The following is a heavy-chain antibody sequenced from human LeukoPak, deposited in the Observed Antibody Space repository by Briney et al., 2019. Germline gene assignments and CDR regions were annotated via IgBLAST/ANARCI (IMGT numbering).Heavy chain of an antibody. Sequence: GASVKVSCKTSGYTFIDYYMHWVRQAPGQGLEWVGGINPKSGGTNYAQKFEGRVTMTEDTSTDTAYMELSSLRSEDTAVYYCATAGEILTGDAFDIWGQGTMVTVSS. CDR1: GYTFIDYY. CDR2: INPKSGGT. CDR3: ATAGEILTGDAFDI. V-gene: IGHV1-2*02. J-gene: IGHJ3*02. D-gene: IGHD3-9*01.